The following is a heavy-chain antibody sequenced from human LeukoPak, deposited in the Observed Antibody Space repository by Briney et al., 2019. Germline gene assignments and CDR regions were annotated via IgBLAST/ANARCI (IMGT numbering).Heavy chain of an antibody. Sequence: PGGSLRLSCSGSGLKFGDYGLSWVRQAPGEGLEWVSGINWDGENTAYADSVKGRFTISRDNAENALYLQMDSLRAEDTALYYCARDLSATWYSLAYWGRGTLVTVSS. CDR3: ARDLSATWYSLAY. D-gene: IGHD2-15*01. CDR1: GLKFGDYG. J-gene: IGHJ4*02. CDR2: INWDGENT. V-gene: IGHV3-20*04.